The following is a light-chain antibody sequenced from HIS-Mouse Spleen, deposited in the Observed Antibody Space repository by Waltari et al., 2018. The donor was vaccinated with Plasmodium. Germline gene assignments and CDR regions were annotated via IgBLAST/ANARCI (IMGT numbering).Light chain of an antibody. CDR3: QQYNNWPLT. V-gene: IGKV3-15*01. Sequence: EIVMTQSPATLSVSQGERATLSCRASQSVSSYLAWYQQKPGQAPRLLIYGASTRATGIPARFSGSGSGTEFTLTISSLQSEDFAVYYCQQYNNWPLTFGPGTKVDIK. J-gene: IGKJ3*01. CDR2: GAS. CDR1: QSVSSY.